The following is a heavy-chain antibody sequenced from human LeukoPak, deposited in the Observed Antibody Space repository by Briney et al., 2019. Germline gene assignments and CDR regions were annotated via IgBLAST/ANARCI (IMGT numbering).Heavy chain of an antibody. V-gene: IGHV3-23*01. D-gene: IGHD2-2*01. Sequence: GGSLRLSCAASGFTFSSYAMSWARQAPGKGLEWVSAISGSGGSTYYADSVKGRFTISRDNSKNTLYLQMNSLRAEDTAVYYCAKAVGYCSSTSCYDGVYWGQGTLVTVSS. CDR1: GFTFSSYA. CDR2: ISGSGGST. CDR3: AKAVGYCSSTSCYDGVY. J-gene: IGHJ4*02.